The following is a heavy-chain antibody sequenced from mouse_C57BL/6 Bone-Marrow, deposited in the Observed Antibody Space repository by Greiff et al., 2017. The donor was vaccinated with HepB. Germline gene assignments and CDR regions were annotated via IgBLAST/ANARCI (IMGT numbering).Heavy chain of an antibody. CDR2: IRNKANGYTT. J-gene: IGHJ4*01. V-gene: IGHV7-3*01. D-gene: IGHD1-1*02. CDR1: GFTFTDYY. CDR3: ARYIPLLWGAMDY. Sequence: EVQLVESGGGLVQPGGSLSLSCAASGFTFTDYYMSWVRQPPGKALEWLGFIRNKANGYTTEYSASVKGRFTISRDNSQSILYLQMNALRAEDSATYYCARYIPLLWGAMDYWGQGTSVTVSS.